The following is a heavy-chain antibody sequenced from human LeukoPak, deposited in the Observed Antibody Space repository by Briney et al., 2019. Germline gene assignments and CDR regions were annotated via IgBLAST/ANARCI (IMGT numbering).Heavy chain of an antibody. Sequence: PSETLSLTCTVSGGSISSGGYYWSWIRQHPGKGLEWIGYIYYSGSTYYNPSLKSRVTISVDTSKNQFSLKLSSVTAADTAVYYCARENIAAAGTEGHNWFDPWGQGTLVTVSS. CDR3: ARENIAAAGTEGHNWFDP. D-gene: IGHD6-13*01. V-gene: IGHV4-31*03. J-gene: IGHJ5*02. CDR2: IYYSGST. CDR1: GGSISSGGYY.